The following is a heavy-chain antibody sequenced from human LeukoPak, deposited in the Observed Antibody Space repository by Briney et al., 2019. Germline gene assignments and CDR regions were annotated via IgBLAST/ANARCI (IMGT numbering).Heavy chain of an antibody. J-gene: IGHJ4*02. CDR3: TKGYYEPFDV. Sequence: PSETLSLTCTVSSGFITHYYWNWVRQPPGKALEWIGCVSDTGGTTYNPSLKSRLTISVDTSERQFSLTLTSLTAADTAVYYCTKGYYEPFDVWGQGILVTVSS. CDR1: SGFITHYY. D-gene: IGHD3-16*01. CDR2: VSDTGGT. V-gene: IGHV4-59*01.